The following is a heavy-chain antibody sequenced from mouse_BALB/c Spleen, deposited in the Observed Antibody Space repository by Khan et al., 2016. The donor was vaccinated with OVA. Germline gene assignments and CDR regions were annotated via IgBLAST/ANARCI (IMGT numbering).Heavy chain of an antibody. CDR1: GFTFSNFG. D-gene: IGHD1-1*01. CDR3: TRDYYGSSYVAY. Sequence: EVELVESGGGLAQPGGSRKLSCAASGFTFSNFGMHWFRQAPEKGLEWVAYISSGSSTIYYADTVKGRFTISRDNPKNTLFLQLTRQRTEDTAMYYCTRDYYGSSYVAYWGQGTLVTVSA. V-gene: IGHV5-17*02. CDR2: ISSGSSTI. J-gene: IGHJ3*01.